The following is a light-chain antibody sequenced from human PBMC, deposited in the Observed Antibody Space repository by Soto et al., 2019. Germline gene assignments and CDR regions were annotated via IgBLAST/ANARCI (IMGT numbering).Light chain of an antibody. J-gene: IGLJ2*01. CDR1: SGDVGTYNL. CDR3: CSYAGRSNVV. Sequence: QSALTQPASVSGSPGQSITISCTGTSGDVGTYNLVSWYQQHPGRAPKLIIFEVNNRPSGVSNRLSGSKSGNTASLAISGLQADDAADYHSCSYAGRSNVVCGGGTKLTVL. V-gene: IGLV2-23*02. CDR2: EVN.